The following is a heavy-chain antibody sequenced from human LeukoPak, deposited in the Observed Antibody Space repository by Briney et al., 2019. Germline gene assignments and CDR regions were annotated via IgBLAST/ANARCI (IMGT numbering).Heavy chain of an antibody. CDR1: GGSISSYY. D-gene: IGHD3-22*01. CDR3: ARGDSSGLAPFDY. Sequence: SETLSLTCSVSGGSISSYYWSWIRQPPGKRLEWIGYIYYSGSTNYNPSLKSRVTISLDTSKNQFSLKLRSVTAADTAVYYCARGDSSGLAPFDYWGQGTLVTVSS. V-gene: IGHV4-59*08. CDR2: IYYSGST. J-gene: IGHJ4*02.